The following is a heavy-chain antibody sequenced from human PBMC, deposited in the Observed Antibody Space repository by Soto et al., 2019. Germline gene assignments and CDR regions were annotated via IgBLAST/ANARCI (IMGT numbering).Heavy chain of an antibody. V-gene: IGHV2-5*02. Sequence: QITLKESGPTLVKPTQTLTLTCTFSGFSLPTDRVGVGWIRQPPGKALEWLAVIYWDDSKTYRPSLKSRLTIPRDTSKNQVALTMTDMDPVDTATYYCAHAYGGMSLYWGQGTLVTVSS. CDR3: AHAYGGMSLY. CDR2: IYWDDSK. D-gene: IGHD1-26*01. J-gene: IGHJ4*02. CDR1: GFSLPTDRVG.